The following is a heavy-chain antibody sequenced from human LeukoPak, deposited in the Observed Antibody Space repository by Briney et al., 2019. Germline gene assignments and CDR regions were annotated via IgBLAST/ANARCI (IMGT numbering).Heavy chain of an antibody. Sequence: PSETLSLTCTVSGRPISRYYWSWIRQPTGKGLEWIGYIYYSGSTNYNPSLKSRVNISVDTSKNQFSLKLSSVTAADTAVYYCARDSDNSGYYYQYDYWGQGTLVTVSS. CDR1: GRPISRYY. CDR2: IYYSGST. D-gene: IGHD3-22*01. CDR3: ARDSDNSGYYYQYDY. J-gene: IGHJ4*02. V-gene: IGHV4-59*01.